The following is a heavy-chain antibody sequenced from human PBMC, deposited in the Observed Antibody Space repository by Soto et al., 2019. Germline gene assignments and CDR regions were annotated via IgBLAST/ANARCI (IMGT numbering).Heavy chain of an antibody. CDR3: ASPYSSSWSQGFDP. CDR1: GFTFSSYW. CDR2: INSDGSST. Sequence: WWSMRLSCAASGFTFSSYWMHWVRQAPGKGLVWVSRINSDGSSTSYADSVKGRFTISRDNAKNTLYLQMNSLRAEDTAVYYCASPYSSSWSQGFDPWGQGTLVTVSS. V-gene: IGHV3-74*01. J-gene: IGHJ5*02. D-gene: IGHD6-13*01.